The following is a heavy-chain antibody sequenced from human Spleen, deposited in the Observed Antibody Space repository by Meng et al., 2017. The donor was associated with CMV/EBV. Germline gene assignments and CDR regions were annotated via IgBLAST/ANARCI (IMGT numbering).Heavy chain of an antibody. CDR3: AKDSGGEGDMDV. Sequence: GESLKISCAASGFTFSSYAMSWVRQAPGKGLEWVAFIQYDGSNEYYGDSVEGRLTISRDNSKNTLYLQMNSLRVDDTALYYCAKDSGGEGDMDVWGRGTTVTVSS. V-gene: IGHV3-30*02. CDR1: GFTFSSYA. CDR2: IQYDGSNE. D-gene: IGHD3-10*01. J-gene: IGHJ6*02.